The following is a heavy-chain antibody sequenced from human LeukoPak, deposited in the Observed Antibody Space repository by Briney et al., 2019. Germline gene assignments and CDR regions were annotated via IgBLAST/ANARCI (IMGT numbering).Heavy chain of an antibody. D-gene: IGHD3-10*01. Sequence: ASVKVSCKASGYTFTSYDINWVRQAAGQGLEWMGWMNPNSGNTGYAQKFQGRVTITRNTSISTAYMELSSLRSEDTAVYYCARDRYGSGSYYNALNNWFDPWGQGTLVTVSS. CDR2: MNPNSGNT. CDR3: ARDRYGSGSYYNALNNWFDP. J-gene: IGHJ5*02. CDR1: GYTFTSYD. V-gene: IGHV1-8*03.